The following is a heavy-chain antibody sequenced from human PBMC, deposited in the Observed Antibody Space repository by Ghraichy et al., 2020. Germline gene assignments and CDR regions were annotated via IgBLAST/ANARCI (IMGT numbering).Heavy chain of an antibody. CDR2: IYYSGST. Sequence: SETLSLTCTVSGGSISSYYWSWIRQPPGKGLEWIGYIYYSGSTNYNPSLKSRVTISVDTSKNQFSLKLSSVTAADTAVYYCARWDYGGNSGPFDYWGQGTLVTVSS. D-gene: IGHD4-23*01. CDR1: GGSISSYY. CDR3: ARWDYGGNSGPFDY. J-gene: IGHJ4*02. V-gene: IGHV4-59*01.